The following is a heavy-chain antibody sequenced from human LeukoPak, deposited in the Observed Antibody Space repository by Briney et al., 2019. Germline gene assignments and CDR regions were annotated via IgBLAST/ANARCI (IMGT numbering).Heavy chain of an antibody. CDR2: ISNNGGST. D-gene: IGHD3-22*01. J-gene: IGHJ4*02. V-gene: IGHV3-64*01. CDR1: GFTFSSYA. CDR3: ARRNEYYDSSGYCDY. Sequence: PGGSLRLSCAASGFTFSSYAMHWVRQAPGKGLEYVSAISNNGGSTYYANSVKGRFTISRDNSKNTLYLQMGSLRAEDMAVYYCARRNEYYDSSGYCDYWGQGTLVTVSS.